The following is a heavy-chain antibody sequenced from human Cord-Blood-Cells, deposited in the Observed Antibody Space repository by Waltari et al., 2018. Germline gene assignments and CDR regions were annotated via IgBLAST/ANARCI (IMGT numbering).Heavy chain of an antibody. D-gene: IGHD3-10*01. V-gene: IGHV1-3*01. CDR3: ARDRDVLLWFRELLGSFDFDY. CDR2: INAGNGNT. CDR1: GYTFTSYA. Sequence: QVQLVQSGAEVKKPGASVKVSCKASGYTFTSYAMHWVRQAPGQRLEWMGWINAGNGNTKYSQKFQGRVTITRDTSASTAYMELSSLRSEDTAVYYCARDRDVLLWFRELLGSFDFDYWGQGTLVTVSS. J-gene: IGHJ4*02.